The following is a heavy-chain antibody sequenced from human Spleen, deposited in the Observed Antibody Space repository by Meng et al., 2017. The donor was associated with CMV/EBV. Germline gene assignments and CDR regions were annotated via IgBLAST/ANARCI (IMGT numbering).Heavy chain of an antibody. V-gene: IGHV3-11*04. CDR2: ISSSGSTI. Sequence: ASGFTFSDYYMSWIRQAPGKGLEWVSYISSSGSTIYYADSVKGRFTISRDNAKNSLYLQMNSPRAEDTAVYYCTRRIYGSGSQGTDYWGQGTLVTVSS. CDR1: GFTFSDYY. D-gene: IGHD3-10*01. CDR3: TRRIYGSGSQGTDY. J-gene: IGHJ4*02.